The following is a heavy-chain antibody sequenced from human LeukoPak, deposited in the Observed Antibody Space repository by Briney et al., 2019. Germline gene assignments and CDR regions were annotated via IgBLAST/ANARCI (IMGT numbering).Heavy chain of an antibody. CDR1: GFTFSSYS. V-gene: IGHV3-21*04. CDR3: AKAPEFGSYYEIYYYYGMDV. Sequence: GGSLRLSCAASGFTFSSYSMNWVRQAPGKGLEWVSSISSSSNYIYYADSVKGRFTISRDNSKNTLYLQMNSLRAEDTAVYYCAKAPEFGSYYEIYYYYGMDVWGQGTTVTVSS. CDR2: ISSSSNYI. D-gene: IGHD1-26*01. J-gene: IGHJ6*02.